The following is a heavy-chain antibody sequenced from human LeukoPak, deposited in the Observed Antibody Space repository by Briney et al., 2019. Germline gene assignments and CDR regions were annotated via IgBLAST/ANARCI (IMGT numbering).Heavy chain of an antibody. D-gene: IGHD2-2*01. Sequence: PGGSLRLSCAASGFTFSRYAMHWVSQAPGKGLEWVAVISYDGSNKYYADCVKGRFTISRDNSKNTLYLQMNSLRAEDTAVYYCARDRSVVPSFDYWGQGTLVTVSS. CDR3: ARDRSVVPSFDY. CDR1: GFTFSRYA. CDR2: ISYDGSNK. V-gene: IGHV3-30*04. J-gene: IGHJ4*02.